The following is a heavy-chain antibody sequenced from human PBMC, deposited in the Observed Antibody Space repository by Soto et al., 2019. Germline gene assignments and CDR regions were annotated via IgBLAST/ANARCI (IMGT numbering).Heavy chain of an antibody. J-gene: IGHJ4*02. CDR3: AKSFSCSGGSCYSTDY. V-gene: IGHV3-23*01. CDR1: GFTFSSYA. CDR2: ISGSGGST. Sequence: WSLRLSCAASGFTFSSYAMSWVRQASGKGLEWVSAISGSGGSTYYADSVKGRFTISRGNPKNSLYLQMNSLRAEDTAVYYCAKSFSCSGGSCYSTDYWGQGTLVTVSS. D-gene: IGHD2-15*01.